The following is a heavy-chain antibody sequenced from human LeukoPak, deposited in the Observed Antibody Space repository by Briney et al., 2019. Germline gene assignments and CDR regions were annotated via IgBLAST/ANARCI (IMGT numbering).Heavy chain of an antibody. Sequence: PGGSLRLSRAASGFTFSSYAMSWVRQAPGKGLEWVSASSGSGGSTYYADSVKGRFTISRDNSKNTLYLQMNSLRAEDTAVYYCAKDPTAYGDYGGDDYWGQGTLVTVSS. CDR1: GFTFSSYA. V-gene: IGHV3-23*01. J-gene: IGHJ4*02. D-gene: IGHD4-17*01. CDR3: AKDPTAYGDYGGDDY. CDR2: SSGSGGST.